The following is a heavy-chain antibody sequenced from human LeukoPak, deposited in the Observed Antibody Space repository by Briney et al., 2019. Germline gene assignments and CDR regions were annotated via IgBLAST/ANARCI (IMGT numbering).Heavy chain of an antibody. CDR3: AIDPNWGTHS. Sequence: GGSLRLSCAASGFTFSTYTMYWVRHPPGRRLEWVSIIGSSGGGIHYADSVKGRFTISRDNSKNALYLQMNSLRVEDTAVYYCAIDPNWGTHSWGQGVLVTVSS. J-gene: IGHJ4*02. CDR1: GFTFSTYT. CDR2: IGSSGGGI. D-gene: IGHD7-27*01. V-gene: IGHV3-23*01.